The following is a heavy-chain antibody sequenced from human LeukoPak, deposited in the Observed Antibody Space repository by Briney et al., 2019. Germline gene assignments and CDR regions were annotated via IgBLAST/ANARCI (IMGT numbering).Heavy chain of an antibody. CDR1: GGSISSGGYS. CDR2: IYHSGST. V-gene: IGHV4-30-2*01. D-gene: IGHD3-10*01. CDR3: ARAGSDRHADYYGSLRYTSYYGMDV. J-gene: IGHJ6*02. Sequence: PSETLSLTCAVSGGSISSGGYSWSWIRQPPGKGLEWIGYIYHSGSTYYNPSLKSRVTISVDRSKNQFSLKLSSVTAADTAVYYCARAGSDRHADYYGSLRYTSYYGMDVWGQGTTVTVSS.